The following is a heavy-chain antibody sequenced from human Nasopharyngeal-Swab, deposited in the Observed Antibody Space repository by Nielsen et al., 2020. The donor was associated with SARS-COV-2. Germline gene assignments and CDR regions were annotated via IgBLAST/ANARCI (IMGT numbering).Heavy chain of an antibody. J-gene: IGHJ4*01. Sequence: ASEKVSCKASGYTLSNYAMYWVRQAPGQRPEFMGWISAGKGNTIYSQRFQGRVRISRDTSANTVYMELNRLRYEATAVYSCARVPAVAASRIDYWGHGTLVTVSS. V-gene: IGHV1-3*01. CDR3: ARVPAVAASRIDY. CDR2: ISAGKGNT. D-gene: IGHD6-19*01. CDR1: GYTLSNYA.